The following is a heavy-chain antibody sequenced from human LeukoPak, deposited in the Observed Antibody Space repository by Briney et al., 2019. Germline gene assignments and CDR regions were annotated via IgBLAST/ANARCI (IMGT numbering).Heavy chain of an antibody. J-gene: IGHJ5*02. V-gene: IGHV3-21*04. CDR1: GFTFSDYS. Sequence: GGSLRLSCAASGFTFSDYSMNWVRQPPGKGLGWVSAISNGNTYYADSVRGRFTISRDDSKNMVYLQMNSLRVEDTARYYCVREAGYCASVCLKSNWFDPWGQGTLVTVSS. D-gene: IGHD2-21*02. CDR2: ISNGNT. CDR3: VREAGYCASVCLKSNWFDP.